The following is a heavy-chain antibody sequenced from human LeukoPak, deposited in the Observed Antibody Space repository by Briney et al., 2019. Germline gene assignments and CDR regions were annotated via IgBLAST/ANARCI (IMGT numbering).Heavy chain of an antibody. CDR2: INPSGGST. CDR1: GYTFTSYY. Sequence: ASVKVSCKASGYTFTSYYMHWVRQAPGQGLEWMGIINPSGGSTSYAQKFQGRVTMTWDTSTSTVYMELSSLRSEDTAVYYCARDLSQQLVVDYWGQGTLVTVSS. D-gene: IGHD6-6*01. CDR3: ARDLSQQLVVDY. V-gene: IGHV1-46*01. J-gene: IGHJ4*02.